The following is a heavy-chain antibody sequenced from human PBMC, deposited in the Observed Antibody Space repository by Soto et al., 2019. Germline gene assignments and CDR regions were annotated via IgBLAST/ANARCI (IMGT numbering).Heavy chain of an antibody. CDR1: GFTFSNYG. V-gene: IGHV3-33*01. CDR3: ARGSSSWYNWFDP. J-gene: IGHJ5*02. Sequence: QVQLVESGGGVVQPGRSLRLSCAASGFTFSNYGMHWVRQAPGKGLEWVAVIWYDGSNRYYADSVKGRFTISRDNSKNTLFLQTNSLRAEDTAVYYCARGSSSWYNWFDPWGPGTLVTVSS. CDR2: IWYDGSNR. D-gene: IGHD6-13*01.